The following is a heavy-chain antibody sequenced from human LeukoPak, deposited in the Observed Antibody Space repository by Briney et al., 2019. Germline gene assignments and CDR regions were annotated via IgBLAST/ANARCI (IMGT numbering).Heavy chain of an antibody. V-gene: IGHV1-2*02. CDR3: ARDYVHYDYVWGSYRLNY. CDR2: INPNSGGT. Sequence: ASVKVSCKVSGYTLTELSMHWVRQAPGQGLEWMGWINPNSGGTNYAQKFQGRVTMTRDTSISTAYMELSRLRSDDTAVYYCARDYVHYDYVWGSYRLNYWGQGTLVTVSS. CDR1: GYTLTELS. J-gene: IGHJ4*02. D-gene: IGHD3-16*02.